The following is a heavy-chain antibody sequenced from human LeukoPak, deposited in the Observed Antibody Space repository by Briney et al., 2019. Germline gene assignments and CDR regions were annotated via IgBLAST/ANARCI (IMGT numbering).Heavy chain of an antibody. V-gene: IGHV3-23*01. CDR2: ISGSGHNT. CDR1: GFTFSNYA. CDR3: AKDASPGGVAEYEY. Sequence: GGSLRLSCAASGFTFSNYAMSWVRQAPGKGLEWVSGISGSGHNTYYADSVRGRFTISRDSSRNTLYMQMNSLRAEDTALYYCAKDASPGGVAEYEYWGQGTQVTVSS. D-gene: IGHD6-19*01. J-gene: IGHJ4*02.